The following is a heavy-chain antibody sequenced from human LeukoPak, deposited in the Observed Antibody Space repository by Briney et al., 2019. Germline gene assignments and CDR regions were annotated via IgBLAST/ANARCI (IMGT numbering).Heavy chain of an antibody. V-gene: IGHV1-24*01. J-gene: IGHJ4*02. CDR1: GYTLTELS. CDR2: FDPEDGET. Sequence: ASVKVSCKVSGYTLTELSMHWVRQAPGKGLEWMGGFDPEDGETIYAQKFQGRVTITADESTSTAYMELSSLRSEDTAVYYCASFTMVRGVIRGYFDYWGQGTLVTVSS. CDR3: ASFTMVRGVIRGYFDY. D-gene: IGHD3-10*01.